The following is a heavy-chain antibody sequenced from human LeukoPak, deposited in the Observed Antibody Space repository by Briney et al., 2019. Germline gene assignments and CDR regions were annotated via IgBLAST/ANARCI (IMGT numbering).Heavy chain of an antibody. CDR3: ARVGGTEPFYNDYYYHYGMDV. J-gene: IGHJ6*04. CDR1: GFTFSSYA. D-gene: IGHD1-14*01. CDR2: ISYDGSNK. Sequence: GGSLRLSCAASGFTFSSYAMHWVRQAPGKGLEWVAVISYDGSNKYYADSVKGRFTISRDNSKNTLYLQMNSLRAEDTAVYYCARVGGTEPFYNDYYYHYGMDVWGKGTTVIVSS. V-gene: IGHV3-30-3*01.